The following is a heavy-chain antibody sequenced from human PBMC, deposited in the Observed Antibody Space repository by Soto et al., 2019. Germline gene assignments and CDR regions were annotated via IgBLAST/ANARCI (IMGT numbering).Heavy chain of an antibody. J-gene: IGHJ4*02. CDR3: ARSGYSYGSKTSGNFDY. CDR1: GFTFSSYS. D-gene: IGHD5-18*01. CDR2: TRSSSSTI. Sequence: PGGSLRLSCAASGFTFSSYSMTWVRQAPGKGLEWVSYTRSSSSTIYYADSVKGRFTISRDNAKNSLYLQMNSLRDEDTAVYYCARSGYSYGSKTSGNFDYWRQGTLVTV. V-gene: IGHV3-48*02.